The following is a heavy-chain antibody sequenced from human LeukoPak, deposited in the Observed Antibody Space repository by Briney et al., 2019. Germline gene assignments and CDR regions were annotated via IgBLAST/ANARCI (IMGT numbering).Heavy chain of an antibody. J-gene: IGHJ4*02. CDR1: GGSISSGGYY. V-gene: IGHV4-31*03. CDR3: ARSPPNYDFWSGYSTLFDY. Sequence: SETLSLTCTVSGGSISSGGYYWSWIRQRPGKGLEWIGYIYYSGSTYYNPSLKSRVTISVDTSKNQFSLKLSSVTAADTAVYYCARSPPNYDFWSGYSTLFDYWGQGTLVTVSS. CDR2: IYYSGST. D-gene: IGHD3-3*01.